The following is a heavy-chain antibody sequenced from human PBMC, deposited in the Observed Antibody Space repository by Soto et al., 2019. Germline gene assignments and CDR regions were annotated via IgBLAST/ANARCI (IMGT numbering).Heavy chain of an antibody. V-gene: IGHV1-46*01. Sequence: QVQLVQSGAEVKKPGASVKVSCKASGYTFSSYYMHWVRQAPGHGLEWMGIINPSGDTTTYPQNFQGRVNMTRDTSKSTLYLELSSLRSEDTAVYYCARGDGYFGSGSTSYFDNWGQGTLVTVSS. CDR3: ARGDGYFGSGSTSYFDN. CDR1: GYTFSSYY. J-gene: IGHJ4*02. D-gene: IGHD3-10*01. CDR2: INPSGDTT.